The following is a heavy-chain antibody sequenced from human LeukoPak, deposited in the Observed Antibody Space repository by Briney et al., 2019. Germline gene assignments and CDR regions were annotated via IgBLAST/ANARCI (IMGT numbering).Heavy chain of an antibody. Sequence: SETLSLTSTVSGGSISSSSYYWGWIRQPPGKGLEWIGSIYYSGSTYYNPSLKSRVTTSVDTSKNQFSLKLSSVTAADTAVYYCARRTTMIRPSDYWGQGTLVTVSS. CDR3: ARRTTMIRPSDY. CDR2: IYYSGST. CDR1: GGSISSSSYY. V-gene: IGHV4-39*01. J-gene: IGHJ4*02. D-gene: IGHD3-10*01.